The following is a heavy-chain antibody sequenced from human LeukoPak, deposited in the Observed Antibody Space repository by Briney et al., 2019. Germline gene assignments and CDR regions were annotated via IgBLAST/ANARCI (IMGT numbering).Heavy chain of an antibody. V-gene: IGHV5-51*01. CDR1: GYSFTSYW. J-gene: IGHJ5*02. CDR2: IYPGDSDT. CDR3: ARRVQGSSWYITWFDP. D-gene: IGHD6-13*01. Sequence: GESLKISCKGSGYSFTSYWIGWVRQMPGKGLEWMGIIYPGDSDTRYSPSFQGQVTISADKSISTAYLQWSSLKASDTAMYYCARRVQGSSWYITWFDPWGQGTLVTVSS.